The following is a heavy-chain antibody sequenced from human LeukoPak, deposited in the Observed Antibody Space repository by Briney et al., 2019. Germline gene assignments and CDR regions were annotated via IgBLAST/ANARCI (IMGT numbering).Heavy chain of an antibody. Sequence: SETLSLTCTVSGYSISSGYYWGWLRPPPGKGLEGIGSFYHGGSTYYKPSLKSRVTISVDTSKNQFSLQLSSVTAAETAVYYCARDDCSRTSCYFGVDVWGKGTTVTVSS. CDR3: ARDDCSRTSCYFGVDV. CDR1: GYSISSGYY. V-gene: IGHV4-38-2*02. CDR2: FYHGGST. J-gene: IGHJ6*04. D-gene: IGHD2-2*01.